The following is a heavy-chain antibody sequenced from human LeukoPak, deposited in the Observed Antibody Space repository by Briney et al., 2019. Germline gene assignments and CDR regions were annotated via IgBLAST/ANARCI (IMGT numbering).Heavy chain of an antibody. Sequence: ASETLSLTCSVSGASIDSHYWSWIRQSPGKGLEWIGYVFNGGSTNYNPSLNSRVTMSLDTSRAQFSPRLSSVTAADTAIYYCASRPADTTWYGVFDYWSQGTLVTVSS. D-gene: IGHD3-10*01. V-gene: IGHV4-59*11. CDR3: ASRPADTTWYGVFDY. CDR1: GASIDSHY. J-gene: IGHJ4*02. CDR2: VFNGGST.